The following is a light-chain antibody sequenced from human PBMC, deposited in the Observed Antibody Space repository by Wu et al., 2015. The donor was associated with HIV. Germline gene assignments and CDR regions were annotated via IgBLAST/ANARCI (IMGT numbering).Light chain of an antibody. CDR1: ETISSY. V-gene: IGKV3-15*01. Sequence: TQSPSSLSASTGDRVTITCRANETISSYLAWYQQKPGQAPRLLIYGASTRATGIPARFSGSGSGTEFTLTISSLQSEDFAVYYCQQYNNWPRTFGQGTKVE. CDR2: GAS. CDR3: QQYNNWPRT. J-gene: IGKJ1*01.